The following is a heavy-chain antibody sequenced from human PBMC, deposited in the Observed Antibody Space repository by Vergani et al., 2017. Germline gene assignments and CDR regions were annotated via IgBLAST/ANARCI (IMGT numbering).Heavy chain of an antibody. D-gene: IGHD2-2*03. Sequence: QVQLVQSGAEVKKPGASVKVSCKASGYTFTGYYMHWVRQAPGQGLEWMGWINPNSGGTNYAQKFQGRVTMTRDTSISTAYMELSRLRSDDTAVYYCARIAETGSCLDAFDIWGQGTMVTVSS. J-gene: IGHJ3*02. CDR2: INPNSGGT. V-gene: IGHV1-2*02. CDR1: GYTFTGYY. CDR3: ARIAETGSCLDAFDI.